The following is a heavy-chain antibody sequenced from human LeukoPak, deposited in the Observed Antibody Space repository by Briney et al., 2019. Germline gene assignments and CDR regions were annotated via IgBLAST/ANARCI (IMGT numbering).Heavy chain of an antibody. V-gene: IGHV3-7*01. D-gene: IGHD3-9*01. Sequence: PGGSLRLSCAASGLTFSSYWMSWVRQAPGQGLEWVANIHQDGSEKYYVDSVKGRFTISRDNAKNSLYLQMNSLRAEDTAVYYCARDWSSVLRYFDWFYFDYWGQGTLVTVSS. J-gene: IGHJ4*02. CDR1: GLTFSSYW. CDR2: IHQDGSEK. CDR3: ARDWSSVLRYFDWFYFDY.